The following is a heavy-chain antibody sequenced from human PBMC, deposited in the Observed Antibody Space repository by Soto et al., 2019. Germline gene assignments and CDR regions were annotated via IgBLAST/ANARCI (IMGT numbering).Heavy chain of an antibody. J-gene: IGHJ4*02. D-gene: IGHD3-16*01. CDR2: ISYDGNNK. CDR1: GFTFSSYG. V-gene: IGHV3-30*18. Sequence: QVQLVESGGGVVQPGRSLRLSCAASGFTFSSYGMHWVRQAPGKGLEWVAAISYDGNNKYYADSVKGRFTISRDNSKNTLYLQMSSLRAEATAVYYGANGLGGTYSFDYWGQGTLVTVSS. CDR3: ANGLGGTYSFDY.